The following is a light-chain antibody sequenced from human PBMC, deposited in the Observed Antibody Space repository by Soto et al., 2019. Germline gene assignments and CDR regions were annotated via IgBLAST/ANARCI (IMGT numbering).Light chain of an antibody. Sequence: EIVMTQSPATLSVTTGERVTLPCRASQSVSTHLAWYQQRPGQAPRLLIYGASTRATGVPGRFSGSGSGTEFTLTISSLQSEDFALYFCQQYYDWPPKYTFGQGTKLEIK. CDR2: GAS. CDR3: QQYYDWPPKYT. CDR1: QSVSTH. V-gene: IGKV3-15*01. J-gene: IGKJ2*01.